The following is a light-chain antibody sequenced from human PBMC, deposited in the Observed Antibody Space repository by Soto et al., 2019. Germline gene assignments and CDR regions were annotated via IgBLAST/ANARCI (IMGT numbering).Light chain of an antibody. CDR1: QSVSSSY. CDR2: GAS. J-gene: IGKJ1*01. Sequence: IVFTQSPGALSLSKGERATLSCRASQSVSSSYLAWYQQKPGQAPRLLIYGASSRATGIPDRFSGSGSGTDFTLTISRLEPEDFAVYYCHQYDNWPFGQGTKVDNK. V-gene: IGKV3-20*01. CDR3: HQYDNWP.